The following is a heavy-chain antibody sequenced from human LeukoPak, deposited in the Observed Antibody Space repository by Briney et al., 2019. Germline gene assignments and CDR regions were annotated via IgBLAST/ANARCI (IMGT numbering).Heavy chain of an antibody. CDR1: GFTLSSNY. V-gene: IGHV3-66*01. D-gene: IGHD6-19*01. J-gene: IGHJ3*02. Sequence: GGSLRLSCAAFGFTLSSNYMSWVRQALEKGLEWVSVIYSGGSTYYADSVRGRFTISRDNSKNTLDLQMNSLRDEDTAVYYCARALYSSGRFDGFDIWGQGTMVTVSS. CDR3: ARALYSSGRFDGFDI. CDR2: IYSGGST.